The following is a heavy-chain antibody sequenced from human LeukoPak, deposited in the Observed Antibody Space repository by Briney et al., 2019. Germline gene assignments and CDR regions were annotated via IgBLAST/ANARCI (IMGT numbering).Heavy chain of an antibody. CDR2: VNGDGSST. J-gene: IGHJ6*02. D-gene: IGHD3-10*01. V-gene: IGHV3-74*01. CDR1: GFTFSTYW. Sequence: PGGSLRLSCAASGFTFSTYWMHWVRQAPGKGLVWVSRVNGDGSSTNYADSVKGRFTISRDNAKNTLYLQMNSLRAEDTAVYYCARVWFGDICMDVWGQGTTVTVSS. CDR3: ARVWFGDICMDV.